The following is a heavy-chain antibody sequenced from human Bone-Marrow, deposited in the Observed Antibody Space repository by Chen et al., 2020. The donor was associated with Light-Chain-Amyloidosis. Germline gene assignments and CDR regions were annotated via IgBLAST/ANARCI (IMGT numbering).Heavy chain of an antibody. J-gene: IGHJ4*02. D-gene: IGHD3-22*01. CDR1: GYTFTGYY. V-gene: IGHV1-2*02. Sequence: QVQLVQSGAEVKKPGASVKVSCKASGYTFTGYYMHWVRQAPGQGLEWMGWINPNSGGTNYAQKFQGRVTMTRDTSISTAYMELSRLRSDDTAVYYCARDLVPYDSSGYYYGFVYWGQGTLVTVSS. CDR3: ARDLVPYDSSGYYYGFVY. CDR2: INPNSGGT.